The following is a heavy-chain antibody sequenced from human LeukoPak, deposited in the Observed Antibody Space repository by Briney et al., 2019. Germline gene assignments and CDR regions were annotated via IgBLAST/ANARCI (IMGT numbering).Heavy chain of an antibody. J-gene: IGHJ4*02. CDR2: ISGSGGST. CDR1: GFTFSSYG. D-gene: IGHD3-10*01. CDR3: AKDAPRGYYFDY. Sequence: GGPLRLSCAPSGFTFSSYGMSWVRQAPGGGLEWVSAISGSGGSTYYADSVKGRFTTSRDNSKNTLYLQMNSLRAEDTAVYYCAKDAPRGYYFDYWGQGTLVTVSS. V-gene: IGHV3-23*01.